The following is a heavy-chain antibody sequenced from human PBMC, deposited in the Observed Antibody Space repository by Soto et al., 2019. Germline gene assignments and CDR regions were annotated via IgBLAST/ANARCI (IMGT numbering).Heavy chain of an antibody. CDR2: IIPIFGTA. J-gene: IGHJ4*02. V-gene: IGHV1-69*05. CDR1: GGTFSSNA. Sequence: QVQLVQSGAEVKKPGSSVKVPCKASGGTFSSNASSWVRQAPGQGREWMGGIIPIFGTAHYAQKFQGRVTITTDESTSTASMGLSSLKSEDTAVYYCATAGRGYISAPRFYFEFWGQGPLVTVSS. D-gene: IGHD5-18*01. CDR3: ATAGRGYISAPRFYFEF.